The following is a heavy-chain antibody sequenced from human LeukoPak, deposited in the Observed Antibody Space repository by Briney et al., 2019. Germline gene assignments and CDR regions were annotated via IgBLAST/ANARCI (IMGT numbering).Heavy chain of an antibody. CDR1: GYTFTSYG. Sequence: ASVKVSCKASGYTFTSYGMSWVRQAPGQGLEWMGWISAYNGNTNYAQKLQGRVTMTTDTSTSTAYMELRSLRSDDTAVYYCARDRDTMVRGVFDIWGQGTMVTVSS. J-gene: IGHJ3*02. V-gene: IGHV1-18*01. CDR3: ARDRDTMVRGVFDI. CDR2: ISAYNGNT. D-gene: IGHD3-10*01.